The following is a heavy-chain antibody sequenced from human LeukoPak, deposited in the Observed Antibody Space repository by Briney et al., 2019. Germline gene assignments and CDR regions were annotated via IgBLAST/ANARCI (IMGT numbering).Heavy chain of an antibody. V-gene: IGHV1-18*01. Sequence: ASVTVSCKASGYTFTSYGISWVRQAPGQGLEWMGWISAYNGNTNYAQKLQGRVTMTTDTSTSTAYMELRSLRSDDTAVYYCARGRPVSSSLRKYYYYYYMDVWGKGTTVTVSS. CDR2: ISAYNGNT. CDR3: ARGRPVSSSLRKYYYYYYMDV. CDR1: GYTFTSYG. J-gene: IGHJ6*03. D-gene: IGHD6-13*01.